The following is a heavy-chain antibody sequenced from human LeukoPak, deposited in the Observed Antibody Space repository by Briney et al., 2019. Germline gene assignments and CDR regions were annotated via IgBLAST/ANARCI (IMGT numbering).Heavy chain of an antibody. J-gene: IGHJ5*02. Sequence: EPGGSLRLSCAASGFTLGYYHMNWVRQAPGKGLEWLSSITTISHYIYYAGAVRGRFTISRDNAKNSLYLQMNSLRGEDTAVYYCARSGGPGTYHQLRYNWFDPWGQGTLVTVSS. V-gene: IGHV3-21*01. D-gene: IGHD3-10*01. CDR2: ITTISHYI. CDR3: ARSGGPGTYHQLRYNWFDP. CDR1: GFTLGYYH.